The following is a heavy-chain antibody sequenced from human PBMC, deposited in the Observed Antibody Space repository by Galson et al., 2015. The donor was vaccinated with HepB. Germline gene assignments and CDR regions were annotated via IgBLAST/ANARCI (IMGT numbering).Heavy chain of an antibody. D-gene: IGHD3-10*01. CDR3: ARGFYGSGMSWFDP. CDR1: GGSISSYY. V-gene: IGHV4-31*03. Sequence: QVQLQESGPGLVKPSQTLSLTCTVPGGSISSYYWSWHRQHPGKGLEWIGYIYYSGSTYYNPSLKSRVTISVDTSKNQFSLKLSSVTAADTAVYYCARGFYGSGMSWFDPWGQGTLVTVSS. CDR2: IYYSGST. J-gene: IGHJ5*02.